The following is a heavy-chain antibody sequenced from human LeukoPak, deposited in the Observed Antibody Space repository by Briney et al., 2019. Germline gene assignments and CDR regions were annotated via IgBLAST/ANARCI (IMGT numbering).Heavy chain of an antibody. Sequence: SETLSLTCTVSGGSINSYYWSWIRQPPGKGLEWIGYIYYSGRTNYNPSLKSRVTISVDTSKNQFSLKLSSVTAADTAVYYCARGHLKYSSSYLYYFDYWGQGTLVTVSS. J-gene: IGHJ4*02. CDR1: GGSINSYY. CDR3: ARGHLKYSSSYLYYFDY. CDR2: IYYSGRT. V-gene: IGHV4-59*12. D-gene: IGHD6-13*01.